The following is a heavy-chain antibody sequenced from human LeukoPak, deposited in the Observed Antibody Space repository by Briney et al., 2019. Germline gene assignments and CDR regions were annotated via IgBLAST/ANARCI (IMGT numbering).Heavy chain of an antibody. J-gene: IGHJ4*02. CDR1: GFTFSSYS. D-gene: IGHD6-13*01. CDR3: ARLSKQLVVFDY. CDR2: ISSSSSYI. Sequence: GGSLRLSYAASGFTFSSYSMNWVRQAPGKGLEWVSSISSSSSYIYYADSVKGRFTISRDNAKNSLYLQMNSLRAEDTAVYYCARLSKQLVVFDYWGQGTLVTVSS. V-gene: IGHV3-21*01.